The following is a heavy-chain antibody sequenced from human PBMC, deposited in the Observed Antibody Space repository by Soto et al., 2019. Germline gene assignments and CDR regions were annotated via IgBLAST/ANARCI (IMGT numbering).Heavy chain of an antibody. CDR3: ARVGTLHSYYFVY. V-gene: IGHV4-61*01. CDR2: ISYSGST. D-gene: IGHD7-27*01. Sequence: QVQLQESGPGLVKPSETLSLTCTVSGGSVSSGSDYWSWIRQPPGKGLEWIGYISYSGSTDYNPSLQSRVTISVDTSNNQFSLKLSSVTAADTAVYYCARVGTLHSYYFVYWGQGALVTVSS. J-gene: IGHJ4*02. CDR1: GGSVSSGSDY.